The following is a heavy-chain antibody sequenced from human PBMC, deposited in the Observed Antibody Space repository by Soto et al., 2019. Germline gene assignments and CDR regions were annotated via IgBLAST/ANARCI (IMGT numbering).Heavy chain of an antibody. CDR3: ARTPRGGSSSWLNY. D-gene: IGHD6-13*01. CDR2: INHSGST. Sequence: QVQLQQWGAGLLKPSETLSLTCAVYGGSFSGYYWSWIRQPPGQGLEWIGEINHSGSTNYNPSLKSRVTISVDTSKNQFSLKLSSVTAADTAVYYCARTPRGGSSSWLNYWGQGTLVTVSS. V-gene: IGHV4-34*01. CDR1: GGSFSGYY. J-gene: IGHJ4*02.